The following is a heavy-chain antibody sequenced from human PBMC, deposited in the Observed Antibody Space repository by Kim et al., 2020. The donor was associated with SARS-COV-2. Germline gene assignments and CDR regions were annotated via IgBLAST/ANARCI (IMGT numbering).Heavy chain of an antibody. CDR1: GFTFSSYA. V-gene: IGHV3-30-3*01. CDR3: AREGCSSTSCPWRAFDI. CDR2: ISYDGSNK. D-gene: IGHD2-2*01. J-gene: IGHJ3*02. Sequence: GGSLRLSCAASGFTFSSYAMHWVRQAPGKGLEWVAVISYDGSNKYYADSVKGRFTISRDNSKNTLYLQMNSLRAEDTAVYYCAREGCSSTSCPWRAFDIWGQGTMVTVSS.